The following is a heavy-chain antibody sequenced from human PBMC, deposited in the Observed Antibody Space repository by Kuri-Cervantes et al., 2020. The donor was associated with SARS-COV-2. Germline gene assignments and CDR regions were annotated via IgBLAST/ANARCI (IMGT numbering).Heavy chain of an antibody. V-gene: IGHV3-23*01. Sequence: GGSLRLSCAASGFTFTTFAMSWVRQAPGKGLEWVSTINYNAESTYHADSVKGRFTISRDNSQNTLFLQVDNLRAEDTATYYCAKDPWAVVVSGAFDTWGQGTMVTVSS. J-gene: IGHJ3*02. D-gene: IGHD3-22*01. CDR1: GFTFTTFA. CDR3: AKDPWAVVVSGAFDT. CDR2: INYNAEST.